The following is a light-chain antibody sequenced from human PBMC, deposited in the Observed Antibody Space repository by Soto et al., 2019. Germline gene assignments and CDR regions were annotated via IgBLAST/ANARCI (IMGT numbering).Light chain of an antibody. Sequence: QSVLTQPPSVSAAPGQRVTISCSGGSSNIGTNYVSWYQQLPGTAPKLLIYDNNKRPSGIPDRFSGSKSGTSATLGITGLQTGDEADYYCGTWDSSLTNGRAVFGGGTKLTVL. J-gene: IGLJ3*02. CDR2: DNN. CDR3: GTWDSSLTNGRAV. V-gene: IGLV1-51*01. CDR1: SSNIGTNY.